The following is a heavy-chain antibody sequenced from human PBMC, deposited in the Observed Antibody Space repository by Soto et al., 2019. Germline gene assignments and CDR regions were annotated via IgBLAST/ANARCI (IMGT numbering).Heavy chain of an antibody. J-gene: IGHJ4*02. CDR2: IYYSGST. CDR3: ARDPGGSYFDY. Sequence: SETLSLTCTVSGGSISSYYWSWIRRPPGKGLEWIGYIYYSGSTNYNPSLKSRVTISVDTSKNQFSLKLSSVTAADTAVYYCARDPGGSYFDYWGQGTLVTVSS. D-gene: IGHD1-26*01. V-gene: IGHV4-59*01. CDR1: GGSISSYY.